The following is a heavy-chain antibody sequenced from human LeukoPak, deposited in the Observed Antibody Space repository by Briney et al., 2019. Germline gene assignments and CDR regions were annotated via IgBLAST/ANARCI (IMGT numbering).Heavy chain of an antibody. V-gene: IGHV1-18*01. Sequence: GASVKVSCKTSGYTFTSYGISWVRQAPGQGLEWMGWISAYNGNTNYAQKLQGRVTMTTDTSTSTAYMELRSLRSDDTAVYYCARASSSWGTYYYYGMDVWGQGTTVTVSS. J-gene: IGHJ6*02. CDR1: GYTFTSYG. CDR2: ISAYNGNT. D-gene: IGHD6-13*01. CDR3: ARASSSWGTYYYYGMDV.